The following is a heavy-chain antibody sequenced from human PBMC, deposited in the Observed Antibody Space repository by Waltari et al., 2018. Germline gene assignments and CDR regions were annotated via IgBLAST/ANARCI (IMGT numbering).Heavy chain of an antibody. Sequence: LRLSCAAPGFTFSTLAMNWVRQAPGGGLEWVSGIITSSDTYYADSVKGRFTISRDNSKNILYLQMNSLRADDTAVYYCVKGDWGDFWGQGTLVTVSS. CDR1: GFTFSTLA. J-gene: IGHJ4*02. CDR3: VKGDWGDF. V-gene: IGHV3-23*01. CDR2: IITSSDT. D-gene: IGHD2-21*02.